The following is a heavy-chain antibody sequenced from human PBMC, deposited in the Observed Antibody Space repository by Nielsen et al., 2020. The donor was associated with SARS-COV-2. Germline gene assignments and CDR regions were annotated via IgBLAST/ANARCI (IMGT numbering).Heavy chain of an antibody. CDR1: RGSISSGDYY. V-gene: IGHV4-30-4*01. CDR2: TFNSGNT. J-gene: IGHJ6*02. CDR3: AREEYGFGLDV. Sequence: SETLSLTCTVSRGSISSGDYYWSWIRQPPGKGLEWIGYTFNSGNTYYNPSLRSRVTMSLDTSKNQFSLILTSVTAAVTAVYYCAREEYGFGLDVWGQGTTVRVSS. D-gene: IGHD2-2*01.